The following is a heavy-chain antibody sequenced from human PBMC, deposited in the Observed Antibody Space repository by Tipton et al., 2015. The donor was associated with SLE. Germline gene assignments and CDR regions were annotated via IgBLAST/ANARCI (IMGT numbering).Heavy chain of an antibody. CDR1: GGSISSYY. D-gene: IGHD1-7*01. J-gene: IGHJ3*02. V-gene: IGHV4-4*07. CDR3: ASATGTTDAFDI. CDR2: IYTSGST. Sequence: LRLSCTVSGGSISSYYWSWFWQPSGKGLEWIGRIYTSGSTNYNPSLKSRVTISVDTSKNQLSLKLSSVTAADTAVYYCASATGTTDAFDIWGQGTMVTVSS.